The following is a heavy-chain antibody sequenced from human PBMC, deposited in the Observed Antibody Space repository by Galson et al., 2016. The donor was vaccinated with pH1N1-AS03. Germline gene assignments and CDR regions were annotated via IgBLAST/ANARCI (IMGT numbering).Heavy chain of an antibody. CDR3: AKGNDQLINDYYYIDV. CDR1: GGSFSTYA. Sequence: SVKVSCKASGGSFSTYAITWVRQAPGQGLEWMGGIIPVFGTTSFAQKFQDRVSITADESTSTAFMELSSLRSEDTAVYYCAKGNDQLINDYYYIDVWGKGTTVTVSS. V-gene: IGHV1-69*13. CDR2: IIPVFGTT. J-gene: IGHJ6*03. D-gene: IGHD2-2*01.